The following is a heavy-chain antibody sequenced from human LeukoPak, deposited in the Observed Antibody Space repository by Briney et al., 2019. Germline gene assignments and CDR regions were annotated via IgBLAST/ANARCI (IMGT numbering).Heavy chain of an antibody. V-gene: IGHV4-4*09. CDR2: IYTSGST. CDR1: GCSISSSY. D-gene: IGHD6-13*01. Sequence: KSSETLSLICTVSGCSISSSYWTWIRQPPGKGLEWIGYIYTSGSTDYNPSLKSRVTISVDTSKNQFSLKLASVTAADTAMYYCARQLAAPGNYYYYMDVWGKGTTVTVSS. J-gene: IGHJ6*03. CDR3: ARQLAAPGNYYYYMDV.